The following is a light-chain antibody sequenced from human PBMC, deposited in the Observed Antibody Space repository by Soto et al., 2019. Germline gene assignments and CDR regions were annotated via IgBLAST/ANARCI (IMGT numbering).Light chain of an antibody. J-gene: IGKJ1*01. CDR3: QQHDRPVT. CDR1: QTGGSSY. V-gene: IGKV3-20*01. Sequence: EIVLTQSPGSLSVSPGERAILSCRASQTGGSSYLNWYQQKPGQAPRLLIYGTSSRATGVPDRFSGSGSVTDFTLTISRREPEDLAGYYCQQHDRPVTFGQGTKVEIK. CDR2: GTS.